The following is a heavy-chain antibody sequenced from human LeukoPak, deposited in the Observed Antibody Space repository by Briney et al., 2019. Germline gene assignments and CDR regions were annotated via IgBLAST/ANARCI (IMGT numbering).Heavy chain of an antibody. V-gene: IGHV3-30*02. Sequence: GGSLRLSCAASGFTFSSYGMHWVRQAPGKGLEWVAFIRYDGSNKYYADSVKGRFTISRDNSRNTLYLQMNSLRAEDTAVYYCAKDRTYYDFWSGLYYYYYYMDVWGKGTTVTVSS. CDR1: GFTFSSYG. J-gene: IGHJ6*03. CDR3: AKDRTYYDFWSGLYYYYYYMDV. CDR2: IRYDGSNK. D-gene: IGHD3-3*01.